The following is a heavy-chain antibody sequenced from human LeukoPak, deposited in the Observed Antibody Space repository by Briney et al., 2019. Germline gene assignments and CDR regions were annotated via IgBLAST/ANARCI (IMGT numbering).Heavy chain of an antibody. Sequence: GSVKVSCKASGYTFTSYAMHWVRQAPGQSLEWMGWINAGNGNTKYSQKFQGRVTITRDTSASTAYMELSSLRSEDTAVYYCARGPRWLQFPFDYWGQGTLVAVSS. D-gene: IGHD5-24*01. CDR3: ARGPRWLQFPFDY. J-gene: IGHJ4*02. CDR1: GYTFTSYA. CDR2: INAGNGNT. V-gene: IGHV1-3*01.